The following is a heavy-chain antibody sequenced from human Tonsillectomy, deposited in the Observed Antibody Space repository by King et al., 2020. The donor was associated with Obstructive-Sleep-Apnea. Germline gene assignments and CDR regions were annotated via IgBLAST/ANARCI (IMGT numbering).Heavy chain of an antibody. CDR2: IYPGDSDT. CDR3: ASHLHIDTSGYRIANDAFDI. CDR1: GYNFTSYW. V-gene: IGHV5-51*01. D-gene: IGHD3-22*01. J-gene: IGHJ3*02. Sequence: VQLVQSGAEVKKPGESLKISCKGSGYNFTSYWIDWVRQMPGKGLEWMGIIYPGDSDTRYSPSFQGRVTISADKSISTAYLQWSSLKASDTAMYYCASHLHIDTSGYRIANDAFDIWGQGTMVTVSS.